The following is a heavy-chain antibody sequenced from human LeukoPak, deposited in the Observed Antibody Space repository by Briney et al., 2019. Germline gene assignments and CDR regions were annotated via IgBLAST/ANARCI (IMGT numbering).Heavy chain of an antibody. CDR3: ARGSPRRWLDY. J-gene: IGHJ4*02. CDR1: GGSFSGYY. CDR2: INHSGST. Sequence: SETLSLTCAVYGGSFSGYYWSWIRQPPGKGLEWIGEINHSGSTNYNPSLKSRVTISVDTSKNQFSLQLSSVTAADTAVYYCARGSPRRWLDYWGQGTLVTVSS. D-gene: IGHD4-17*01. V-gene: IGHV4-34*01.